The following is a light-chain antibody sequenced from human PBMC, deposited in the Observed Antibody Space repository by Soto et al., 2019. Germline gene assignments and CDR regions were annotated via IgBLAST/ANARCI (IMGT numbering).Light chain of an antibody. V-gene: IGLV1-44*01. CDR3: GAGDGSLSGAV. Sequence: QSVLTQPPSASGTPGQRVIISCSGGYSNIGRNTVSWYKQLPGTAPKLLIYNNDQRPSGVPDLFSGSNSGTSASLAISGLQYEDEADYYCGAGDGSLSGAVFGGGTQLTVL. CDR2: NND. CDR1: YSNIGRNT. J-gene: IGLJ7*01.